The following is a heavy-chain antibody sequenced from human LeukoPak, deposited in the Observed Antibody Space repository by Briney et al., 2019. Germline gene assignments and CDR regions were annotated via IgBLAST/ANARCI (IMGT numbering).Heavy chain of an antibody. CDR1: GFTFSSYE. J-gene: IGHJ4*02. D-gene: IGHD3-3*01. CDR3: TRVSWRGEIF. V-gene: IGHV3-48*03. CDR2: ISRGGSPI. Sequence: GGSLRLSCAASGFTFSSYEMNWVRQAPGKGLEWVSSISRGGSPIFYADSVRGRFTTSRDNAKKSLFLQMTSLRAEDTAVYYCTRVSWRGEIFWGQGTLVSVSS.